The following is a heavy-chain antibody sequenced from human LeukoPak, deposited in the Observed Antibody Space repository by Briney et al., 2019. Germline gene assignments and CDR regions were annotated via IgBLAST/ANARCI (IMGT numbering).Heavy chain of an antibody. D-gene: IGHD4-17*01. CDR2: IYADGNT. V-gene: IGHV3-53*01. CDR3: ARDSYGDANFDS. Sequence: GGSLRLSCAASGFIVNTNYMTWVRQAPGRGLEWVSFIYADGNTYYADSVRGRFTISRDISKNAVYLQMNSLRAEDTAVYYCARDSYGDANFDSWGQGTLVTVSS. J-gene: IGHJ4*02. CDR1: GFIVNTNY.